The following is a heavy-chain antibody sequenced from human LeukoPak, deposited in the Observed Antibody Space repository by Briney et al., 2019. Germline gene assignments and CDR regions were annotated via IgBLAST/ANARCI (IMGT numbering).Heavy chain of an antibody. V-gene: IGHV3-23*01. CDR1: GFTASSNY. Sequence: GESLKISCAASGFTASSNYMSWVRQAPGKGLEWVSALSDSGGSTYYADSVKGRFTISRDNSKNTLYLQMNSLRAEDTAVYYCAKSGGSGSYFPWDYWGQGTLVTVSS. D-gene: IGHD3-10*01. J-gene: IGHJ4*02. CDR2: LSDSGGST. CDR3: AKSGGSGSYFPWDY.